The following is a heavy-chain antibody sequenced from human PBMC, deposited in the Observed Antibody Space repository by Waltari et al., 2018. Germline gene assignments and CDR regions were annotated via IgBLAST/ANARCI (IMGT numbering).Heavy chain of an antibody. J-gene: IGHJ3*02. V-gene: IGHV5-51*03. CDR2: IYVGDSET. Sequence: EVRLVQSGAEVKKPGESLKISCKGSEDKFRPYWMGWGGQRPGKGLEWMGIIYVGDSETRYSPSFRGQVTMSADKSITTAYLQWSSLKASDTAMYYCARREHDYDYVGGSYRRVIDTFDIWGQGTRVTVSS. CDR1: EDKFRPYW. D-gene: IGHD3-16*02. CDR3: ARREHDYDYVGGSYRRVIDTFDI.